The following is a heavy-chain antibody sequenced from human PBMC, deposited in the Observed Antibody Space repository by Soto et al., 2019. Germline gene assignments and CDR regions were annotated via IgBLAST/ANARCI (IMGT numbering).Heavy chain of an antibody. J-gene: IGHJ4*02. V-gene: IGHV3-33*01. D-gene: IGHD4-17*01. CDR1: GFTFSSYV. CDR3: ARDTTVTTSYFDY. CDR2: IWYDGSNK. Sequence: QVKLVESGGGFVQPGRSLRLSCAASGFTFSSYVMHWVRQAPGKGLEWVAVIWYDGSNKYYADSVKGRFTISRDNSNNSMYLQMNRLGDEATAVYYGARDTTVTTSYFDYWGPGTLVTVSS.